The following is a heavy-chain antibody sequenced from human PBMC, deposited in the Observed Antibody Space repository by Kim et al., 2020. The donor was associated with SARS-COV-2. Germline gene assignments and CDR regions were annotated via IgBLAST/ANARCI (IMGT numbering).Heavy chain of an antibody. Sequence: GGSLRLSCAASGLSFSDSYMNWVRQAPGKGLEWLSFISTRGESIFYADTVEGRFTITRDYAKNSLYLQMNYLRDEDTAVYYCARSGNGYNAFGFWGQGVLVTGSS. CDR2: ISTRGESI. CDR1: GLSFSDSY. V-gene: IGHV3-11*01. J-gene: IGHJ4*02. CDR3: ARSGNGYNAFGF. D-gene: IGHD5-18*01.